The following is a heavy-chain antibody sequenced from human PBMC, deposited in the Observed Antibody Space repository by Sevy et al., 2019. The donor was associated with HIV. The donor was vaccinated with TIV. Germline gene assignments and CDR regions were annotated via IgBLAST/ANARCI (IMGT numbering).Heavy chain of an antibody. CDR3: ARDQEFCSTNTCYSGLDH. Sequence: ASVNVSCETSGYRFTDYYIHWVRQAPGQGLEWMGWINPNSDVTKSAKKFQDRVIMTKDTSISTVYMELRGLTFDDSAVYYCARDQEFCSTNTCYSGLDHWGHGSLVTVSS. J-gene: IGHJ4*01. V-gene: IGHV1-2*02. D-gene: IGHD1-26*01. CDR2: INPNSDVT. CDR1: GYRFTDYY.